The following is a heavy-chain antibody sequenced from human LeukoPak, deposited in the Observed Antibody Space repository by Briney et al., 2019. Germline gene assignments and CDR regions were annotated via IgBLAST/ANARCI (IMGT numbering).Heavy chain of an antibody. J-gene: IGHJ5*02. D-gene: IGHD1-1*01. CDR2: IHYTANT. CDR1: GGSLTDTSNF. Sequence: SETLSLTCNVSGGSLTDTSNFWAWVRPPPGGGLEWFGSIHYTANTTSYPPLKGRVTISADTSRNHFSLRLKSVIAADTAVYYCTSLTCTGRTCNCFDPWGQGTQVTVSS. V-gene: IGHV4-39*02. CDR3: TSLTCTGRTCNCFDP.